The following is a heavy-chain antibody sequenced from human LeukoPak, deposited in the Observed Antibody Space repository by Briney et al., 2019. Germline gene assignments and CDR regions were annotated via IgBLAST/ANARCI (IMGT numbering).Heavy chain of an antibody. Sequence: GGSLRLSCAASGFTFDDYAMHWVRQAPGKGLEWVSGISWNSGSIGYADSVKGRFTISRDNSKNTLYLQMSSLRADDTAIYYCANADDYWGQGTLVTVSS. V-gene: IGHV3-9*01. CDR3: ANADDY. CDR1: GFTFDDYA. CDR2: ISWNSGSI. J-gene: IGHJ4*02.